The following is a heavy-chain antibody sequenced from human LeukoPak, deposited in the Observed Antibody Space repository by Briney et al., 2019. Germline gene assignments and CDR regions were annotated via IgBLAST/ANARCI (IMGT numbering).Heavy chain of an antibody. CDR2: IYHSGST. D-gene: IGHD6-13*01. V-gene: IGHV4-30-2*01. CDR1: GGSISSGGYY. J-gene: IGHJ6*03. Sequence: SETLSLTCTVSGGSISSGGYYWSWIRQPPGKGLEWIGYIYHSGSTYYNPSLKSRVTISVDTSKNQFSLKLSSVTAADTAVYYCARLAHSSSSYYMDVWGKGTTVTVSS. CDR3: ARLAHSSSSYYMDV.